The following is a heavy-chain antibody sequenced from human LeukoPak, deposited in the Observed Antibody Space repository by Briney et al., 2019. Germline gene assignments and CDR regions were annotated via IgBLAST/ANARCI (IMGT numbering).Heavy chain of an antibody. Sequence: GSVEVSCKASGYTFTGYYMHWVRQAPGQGLEWMGWINPNSGGTNYAQKFQGRVTMTRDTSISTAYMELSRLRSDDTAVYYCARVGRSSSWYRYWFDPWGQGTLVTVSS. CDR3: ARVGRSSSWYRYWFDP. CDR1: GYTFTGYY. V-gene: IGHV1-2*02. J-gene: IGHJ5*02. D-gene: IGHD6-13*01. CDR2: INPNSGGT.